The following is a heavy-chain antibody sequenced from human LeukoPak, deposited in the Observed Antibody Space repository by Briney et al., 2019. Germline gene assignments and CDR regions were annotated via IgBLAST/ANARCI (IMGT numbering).Heavy chain of an antibody. D-gene: IGHD6-13*01. Sequence: SETLSLTCTVSGGSISSGDYYWSWIRQPPGKGLEWIGYIYYSGSTYYNPSLKSRVTISVDTSKNQFSLKLSSVTAADTAVYYCAIDPSSSGSLFQRWGQGTLVTVSS. J-gene: IGHJ1*01. CDR2: IYYSGST. V-gene: IGHV4-30-4*02. CDR1: GGSISSGDYY. CDR3: AIDPSSSGSLFQR.